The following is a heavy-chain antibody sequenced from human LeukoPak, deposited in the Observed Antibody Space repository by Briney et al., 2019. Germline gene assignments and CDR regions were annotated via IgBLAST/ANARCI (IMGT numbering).Heavy chain of an antibody. V-gene: IGHV3-23*01. J-gene: IGHJ4*02. CDR3: ATSPNPLYYYDSSGWTDY. CDR1: GFTFSSYS. Sequence: GGSLRLSCAASGFTFSSYSMNWVRQAPGKGLEWVSAISGSGGSAYYADSVKGRFTISRDNSKNTLYLQMNSLRAEDTAVYYCATSPNPLYYYDSSGWTDYWGQGTLVTVSS. D-gene: IGHD3-22*01. CDR2: ISGSGGSA.